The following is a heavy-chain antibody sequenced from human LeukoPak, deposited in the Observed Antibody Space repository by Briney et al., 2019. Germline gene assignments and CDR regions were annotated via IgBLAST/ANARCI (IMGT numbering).Heavy chain of an antibody. CDR1: GYTFTNYA. CDR3: ASLTNYYGSGDRLNAFDI. D-gene: IGHD3-10*01. V-gene: IGHV7-4-1*02. J-gene: IGHJ3*02. CDR2: INTNTGNP. Sequence: GASVKVSCKASGYTFTNYAMNWVRQAPGQGLEWMGWINTNTGNPTYAQGFTGRFVFSLDTSVSTAYLQISSLKAEDTAVYYCASLTNYYGSGDRLNAFDIWGQGTMVTVSS.